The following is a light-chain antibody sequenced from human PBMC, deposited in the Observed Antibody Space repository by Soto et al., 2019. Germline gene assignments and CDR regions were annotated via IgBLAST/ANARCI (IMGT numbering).Light chain of an antibody. J-gene: IGLJ1*01. CDR2: DDN. CDR3: GSWDSSLSAYV. V-gene: IGLV1-51*01. Sequence: SVLTQPPSVSAAPGQKVTISCSGSSSNIGGNSVSWYQQLPGTAPKLLIYDDNKRPSGIPDRFSCSKSGTSATLGITGFQTGDEADYYCGSWDSSLSAYVFGTGTKVTVL. CDR1: SSNIGGNS.